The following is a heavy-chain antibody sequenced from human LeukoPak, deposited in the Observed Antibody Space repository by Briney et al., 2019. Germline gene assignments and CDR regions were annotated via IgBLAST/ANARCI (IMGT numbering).Heavy chain of an antibody. CDR3: ARDQGAAAGDYFDY. J-gene: IGHJ4*02. CDR1: GFTFSTYG. Sequence: GGSLRLSCAASGFTFSTYGMHWVRQAPGKGLEWVAFIRSDGTNKYYTDSVKGRFTISRDKSKNTLFLQMNSLRAEDTAVYYCARDQGAAAGDYFDYRGQGTLVTVSS. V-gene: IGHV3-30*02. CDR2: IRSDGTNK. D-gene: IGHD6-13*01.